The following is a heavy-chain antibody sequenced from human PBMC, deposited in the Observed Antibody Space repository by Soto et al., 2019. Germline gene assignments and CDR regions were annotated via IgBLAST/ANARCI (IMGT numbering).Heavy chain of an antibody. V-gene: IGHV1-2*04. CDR1: GYTFTGYY. Sequence: GASVKVSCKASGYTFTGYYMHWVRQAPGQGLEWMGWINPNSGGTNYAQKFQGWVTMTRDTSISTAYMELSRLRSDDTAVYYCARGVDLTTVTGSYGMDAWGQGTTLTVSS. CDR3: ARGVDLTTVTGSYGMDA. D-gene: IGHD4-17*01. J-gene: IGHJ6*01. CDR2: INPNSGGT.